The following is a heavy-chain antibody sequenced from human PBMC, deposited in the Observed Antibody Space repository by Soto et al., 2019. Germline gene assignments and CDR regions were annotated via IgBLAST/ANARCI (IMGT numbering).Heavy chain of an antibody. Sequence: QVQLQESGPGLVKPSQTLSLTCSVSGGSISSGAHYWSWIRQHPGKGLEWIGYIYYSGNTYYNPSLKSRAAISVDTSKRQFSLKLRFVTAADTAVYYCARGRQWDWFDPWGQGTLVTVSS. V-gene: IGHV4-31*03. J-gene: IGHJ5*02. CDR1: GGSISSGAHY. D-gene: IGHD1-26*01. CDR3: ARGRQWDWFDP. CDR2: IYYSGNT.